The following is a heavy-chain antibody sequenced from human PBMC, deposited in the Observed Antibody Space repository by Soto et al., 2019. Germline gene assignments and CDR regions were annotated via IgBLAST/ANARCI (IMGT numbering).Heavy chain of an antibody. Sequence: QLQVQESGSGLVKPSQTLSLTCDVSGGSISSGGYSWSWIRQPPGKGLEWIGYIYHSGSTYYNPSLKSRVTISVDRSKNQFSLKLSSVTAADTAVYYCARAPGYSGNWFDPWGQGTLVTVSS. J-gene: IGHJ5*02. D-gene: IGHD5-12*01. CDR3: ARAPGYSGNWFDP. CDR1: GGSISSGGYS. CDR2: IYHSGST. V-gene: IGHV4-30-2*01.